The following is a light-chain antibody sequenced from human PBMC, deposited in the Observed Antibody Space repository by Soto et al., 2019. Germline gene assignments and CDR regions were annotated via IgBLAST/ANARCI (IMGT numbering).Light chain of an antibody. CDR1: QSVGTD. Sequence: EIVMTQSPATLSVSPGERATLSCRVSQSVGTDLAWYQQKPGQAPRRLIYGASTRATGIPARFSGSGSGTEFTLTINSLQSEDLAVYYCHQYNDWPRFTFGPGTKVEIK. J-gene: IGKJ3*01. V-gene: IGKV3-15*01. CDR3: HQYNDWPRFT. CDR2: GAS.